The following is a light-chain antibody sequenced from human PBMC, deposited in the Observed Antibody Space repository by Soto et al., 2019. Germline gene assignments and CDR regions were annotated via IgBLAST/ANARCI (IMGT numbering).Light chain of an antibody. CDR2: GAF. CDR3: QQYNDWPLT. Sequence: IVMTKSPATLSVSPGERATLSCRASQSVSSNLAWYQQKPGQAPSLLIYGAFTRATGIPARFSGTGSGTEFTLTISSLQSEDFALYYCQQYNDWPLTFGQGTKVDI. J-gene: IGKJ1*01. CDR1: QSVSSN. V-gene: IGKV3-15*01.